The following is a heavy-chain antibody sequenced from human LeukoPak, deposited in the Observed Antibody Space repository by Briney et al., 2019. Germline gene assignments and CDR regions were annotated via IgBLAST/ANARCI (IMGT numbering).Heavy chain of an antibody. V-gene: IGHV1-2*02. J-gene: IGHJ4*02. Sequence: ASVKVSCKASGYTFTGYYIHWVRQAPGQGLEWMGWINPNSGGTNYAQKFQGRVTMTRDTSISTAYMELSRLRSDDTAVYYCASVRDGLRLSTPFDYWGQGTLDTVSS. CDR1: GYTFTGYY. D-gene: IGHD5-12*01. CDR3: ASVRDGLRLSTPFDY. CDR2: INPNSGGT.